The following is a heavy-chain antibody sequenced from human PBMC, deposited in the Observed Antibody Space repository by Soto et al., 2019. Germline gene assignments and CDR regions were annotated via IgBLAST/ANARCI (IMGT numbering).Heavy chain of an antibody. Sequence: LSLTCTVSGGSISSISYYWAWIRQPPGKGLEWIGSIYYSGSTYYNPSLKSRVTISVDTSKNQFSLKLSSVTAADTAVYYCARLSVPTFGLDYWSQGTLVTVSS. J-gene: IGHJ4*02. CDR1: GGSISSISYY. D-gene: IGHD3-10*02. CDR2: IYYSGST. V-gene: IGHV4-39*01. CDR3: ARLSVPTFGLDY.